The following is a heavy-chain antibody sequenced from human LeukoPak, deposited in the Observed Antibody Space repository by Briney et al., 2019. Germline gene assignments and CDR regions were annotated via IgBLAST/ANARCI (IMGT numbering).Heavy chain of an antibody. J-gene: IGHJ3*02. Sequence: ASGKVSCKVSGYTLTELSIHWVRQAPGKGLEWMGGFDPEGGKTVYAQTFQGRVTMTEDTSTDTAYMELSSLRSEDTAVYYCASGRGRLDAFDIWGQGTMVTVSS. V-gene: IGHV1-24*01. CDR1: GYTLTELS. D-gene: IGHD1-26*01. CDR2: FDPEGGKT. CDR3: ASGRGRLDAFDI.